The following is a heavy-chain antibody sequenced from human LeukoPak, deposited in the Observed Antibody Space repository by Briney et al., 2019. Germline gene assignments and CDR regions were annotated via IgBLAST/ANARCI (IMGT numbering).Heavy chain of an antibody. CDR1: GFTFSSYS. CDR2: ISSSSSYI. Sequence: GGSLRLSCAASGFTFSSYSMNWVRQAPGKGLEWVSSISSSSSYIYYADSVKGRFAISRDNAKNSLYLQMDSLRAEDTAVYYCARERGYGDYDWGQGTLVTVSS. CDR3: ARERGYGDYD. D-gene: IGHD4-17*01. V-gene: IGHV3-21*01. J-gene: IGHJ4*02.